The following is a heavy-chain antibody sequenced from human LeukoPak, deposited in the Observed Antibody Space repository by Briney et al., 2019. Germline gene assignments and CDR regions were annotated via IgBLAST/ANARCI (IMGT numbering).Heavy chain of an antibody. CDR1: GGSFSGYY. CDR3: ARGRGSSWPFGY. J-gene: IGHJ4*02. V-gene: IGHV4-34*01. Sequence: SVTLSFTCAVYGGSFSGYYWCWIRQPQGKGLECIRELNHSGSTNYNPFLKSRITISVDTSTNSSSLRRSSMTAADTPLYYCARGRGSSWPFGYWGQGTLVNVSS. CDR2: LNHSGST. D-gene: IGHD6-13*01.